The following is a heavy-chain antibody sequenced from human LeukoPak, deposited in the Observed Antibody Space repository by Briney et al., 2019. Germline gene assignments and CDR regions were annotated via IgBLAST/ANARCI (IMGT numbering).Heavy chain of an antibody. V-gene: IGHV3-53*05. Sequence: GGSLRLSCAASGFTVSSNYMNWVRQAPGKGLEWVSVIYSGGSTYYADSVKGRFTISRDNAKNSLYLQMNSLRAEDTALYYCAKVGYDSSGYDYWGQGTLVTVSS. J-gene: IGHJ4*02. CDR2: IYSGGST. CDR1: GFTVSSNY. CDR3: AKVGYDSSGYDY. D-gene: IGHD3-22*01.